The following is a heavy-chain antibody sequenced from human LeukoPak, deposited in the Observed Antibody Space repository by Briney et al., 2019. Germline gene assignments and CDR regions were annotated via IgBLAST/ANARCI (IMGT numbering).Heavy chain of an antibody. CDR2: IYFSGIT. J-gene: IGHJ4*02. CDR3: ARAVRFVELSVDY. Sequence: SETLSLTRTVSGGSISSFYWSLIRQPPRKGPGWIGYIYFSGITNYNPSLKSRVTISVDTSKNQFSLKLKSVTAADTAVYYCARAVRFVELSVDYWGQGTLVTVSS. CDR1: GGSISSFY. D-gene: IGHD3-10*01. V-gene: IGHV4-59*01.